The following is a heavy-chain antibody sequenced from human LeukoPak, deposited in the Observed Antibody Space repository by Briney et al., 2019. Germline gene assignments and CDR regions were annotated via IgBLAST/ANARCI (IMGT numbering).Heavy chain of an antibody. CDR2: INTDGSST. V-gene: IGHV3-74*01. D-gene: IGHD2-15*01. CDR1: GFTVSSNY. J-gene: IGHJ4*02. CDR3: ARVRDCGGGSCFSYLDY. Sequence: GGSLRLSCVASGFTVSSNYMTWVRQAPGKGLVWVSRINTDGSSTSYADSVKGRFTISRDNAKNTLYLQMNTLRAEDTAVYYCARVRDCGGGSCFSYLDYWGQGTLVTVSS.